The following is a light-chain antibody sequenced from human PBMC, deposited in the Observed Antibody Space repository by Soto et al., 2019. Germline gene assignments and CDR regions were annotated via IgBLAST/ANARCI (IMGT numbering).Light chain of an antibody. CDR3: QQSSAVPLT. CDR2: SAS. V-gene: IGKV1-39*01. CDR1: QSISTV. Sequence: DIQMSQSPSSLSASVGDSVTITCRASQSISTVLNWYQKKPGKAPKLLIYSASILQSGVPSRFSGAGAGTDFSLTISSLQPEDSAAYFCQQSSAVPLTFGGGTKVDI. J-gene: IGKJ4*01.